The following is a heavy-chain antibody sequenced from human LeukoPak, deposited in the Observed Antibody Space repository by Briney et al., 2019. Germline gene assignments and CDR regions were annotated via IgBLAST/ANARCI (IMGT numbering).Heavy chain of an antibody. V-gene: IGHV3-30-3*01. J-gene: IGHJ4*02. D-gene: IGHD6-25*01. Sequence: PGGSLRLSCAASGFTFSSYAMHWVRQAPGKGLEWVAVISYDGSNKYYADSVKGRFTISRDNSKNTLYLQMNSLRAEDTAVYYCARDSYGGSIAAATFDYWGQGTLVTVSS. CDR1: GFTFSSYA. CDR2: ISYDGSNK. CDR3: ARDSYGGSIAAATFDY.